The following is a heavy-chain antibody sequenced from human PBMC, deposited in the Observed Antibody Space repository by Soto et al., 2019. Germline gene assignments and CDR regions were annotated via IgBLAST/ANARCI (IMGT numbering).Heavy chain of an antibody. CDR1: GYTLTELS. D-gene: IGHD3-10*01. CDR3: ATLKSDLGPSGNYFSYFNY. V-gene: IGHV1-24*01. J-gene: IGHJ4*02. Sequence: ASVKVSCKVSGYTLTELSMHWVRQAPGKGLGWMGGFDPEDADTIYAQKFQGRVTMTEDTSTDTAYMELSNLRSEDTAVYYCATLKSDLGPSGNYFSYFNYWGQGTMVTVYS. CDR2: FDPEDADT.